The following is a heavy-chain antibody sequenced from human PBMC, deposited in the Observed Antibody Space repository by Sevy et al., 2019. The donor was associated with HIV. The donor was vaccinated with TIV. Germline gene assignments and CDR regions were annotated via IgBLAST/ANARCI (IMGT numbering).Heavy chain of an antibody. J-gene: IGHJ4*02. CDR3: ATHAGIAAAGRVFDY. CDR2: IRNKADSYTT. CDR1: GFTFSDHY. D-gene: IGHD6-13*01. V-gene: IGHV3-72*01. Sequence: GESLKISCAASGFTFSDHYMEWVRQAPGKGLEWVGRIRNKADSYTTEYAASEKGRFTISRDDSKNSLNLLMNSLKTEDTAVYYCATHAGIAAAGRVFDYWGQGTLVTVSS.